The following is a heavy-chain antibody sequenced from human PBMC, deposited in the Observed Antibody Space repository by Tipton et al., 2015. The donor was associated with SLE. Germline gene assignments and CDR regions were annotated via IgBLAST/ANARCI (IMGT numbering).Heavy chain of an antibody. V-gene: IGHV4-31*11. D-gene: IGHD1-7*01. J-gene: IGHJ4*02. CDR1: GGSFSGYY. CDR2: IYYSGST. CDR3: ARGNWNYVHFDY. Sequence: GLVKPSETLSLTCAVYGGSFSGYYWSWIRQHPGKGLEWIGYIYYSGSTYYNPSLKSRVTISVDTSKNQFSLKLSSVTAADTAVYYCARGNWNYVHFDYWGQGTLVTVSS.